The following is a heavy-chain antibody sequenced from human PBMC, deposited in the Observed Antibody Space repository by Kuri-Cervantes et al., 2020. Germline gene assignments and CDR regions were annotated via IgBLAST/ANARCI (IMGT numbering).Heavy chain of an antibody. J-gene: IGHJ4*02. CDR1: GYTFTSYG. D-gene: IGHD3-3*01. CDR3: ARATQGFGVVIPFDY. Sequence: ASVKVSCKASGYTFTSYGISWVRQAPGQGLEWMGWISAYNGNTNYAQKFQGRVTLTRDTSASTAYMELSSLRSEDTAVYYCARATQGFGVVIPFDYWGQGTLVTVSS. V-gene: IGHV1-18*01. CDR2: ISAYNGNT.